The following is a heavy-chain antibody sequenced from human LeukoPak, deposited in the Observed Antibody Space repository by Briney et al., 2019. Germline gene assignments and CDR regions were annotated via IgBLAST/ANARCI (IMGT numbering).Heavy chain of an antibody. D-gene: IGHD6-6*01. Sequence: KPSETLSLTCTLSGGSISSRYWSWIRQPPGKGLEWIGSIYYSGGTNYNPSLQGRVSISVDTSKIQFSLKLSSVTAADTAVYYCARWQYTISSGWFDPWGQGTLVTVS. CDR1: GGSISSRY. J-gene: IGHJ5*02. CDR2: IYYSGGT. V-gene: IGHV4-59*08. CDR3: ARWQYTISSGWFDP.